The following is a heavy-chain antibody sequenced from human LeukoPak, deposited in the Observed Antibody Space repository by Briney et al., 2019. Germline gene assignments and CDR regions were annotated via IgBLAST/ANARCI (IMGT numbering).Heavy chain of an antibody. V-gene: IGHV3-23*01. J-gene: IGHJ6*02. D-gene: IGHD2-2*01. CDR1: GLTFSSYA. Sequence: QPGGSLRLSCAASGLTFSSYAMSWVRQAPGKGLEWVSAISGRGGSTYYADTVKGRFTISRENSKYTLYLQMNSLRAEDTAVYYGAKDSAVVPAAPYGMDVWGQGTTVTVSS. CDR3: AKDSAVVPAAPYGMDV. CDR2: ISGRGGST.